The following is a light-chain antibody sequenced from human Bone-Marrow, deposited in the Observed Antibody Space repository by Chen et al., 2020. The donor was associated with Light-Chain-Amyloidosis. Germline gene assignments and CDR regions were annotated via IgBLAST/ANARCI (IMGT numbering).Light chain of an antibody. Sequence: IVLSQSPPPLSLSPGERATLSCRASQSVTTYLAWYQQKPGQAPRLLIYDASNRASGIPARFSGSGSGTDFTLTISGLEAEDFAVYYCQQRSNWPPTFGGGTKVEIK. CDR2: DAS. J-gene: IGKJ4*01. CDR1: QSVTTY. CDR3: QQRSNWPPT. V-gene: IGKV3-11*01.